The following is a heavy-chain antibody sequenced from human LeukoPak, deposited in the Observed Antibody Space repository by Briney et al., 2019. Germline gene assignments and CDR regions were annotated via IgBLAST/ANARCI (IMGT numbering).Heavy chain of an antibody. CDR2: IYTSGST. Sequence: PSETLSLTCTVSGGSISSYYWSWIRQPAGKGLEWIGRIYTSGSTNYNPSLKSRVTMSVDTSKNQFSLKLSSVTAADTAVYYCARDYDSSGYYYDPWAFDIWGQGTMVTVSS. CDR1: GGSISSYY. V-gene: IGHV4-4*07. CDR3: ARDYDSSGYYYDPWAFDI. J-gene: IGHJ3*02. D-gene: IGHD3-22*01.